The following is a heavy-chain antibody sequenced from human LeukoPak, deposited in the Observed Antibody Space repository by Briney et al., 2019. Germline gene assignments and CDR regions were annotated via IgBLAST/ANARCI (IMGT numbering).Heavy chain of an antibody. J-gene: IGHJ4*02. V-gene: IGHV3-7*03. CDR3: ARDGGYDFWSGYLDY. CDR1: GFIFSSDD. CDR2: IRQDGDTK. D-gene: IGHD3-3*01. Sequence: GGSLRLSCAASGFIFSSDDMHWVRQAPGKGLEWVANIRQDGDTKYYVDSVKGRFTISRDNAKNSLYLQMNSLRAEDTAVYYCARDGGYDFWSGYLDYWGQGTLVTVSS.